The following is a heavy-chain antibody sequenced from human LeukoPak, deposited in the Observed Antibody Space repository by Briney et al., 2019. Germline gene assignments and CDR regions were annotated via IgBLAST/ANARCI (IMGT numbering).Heavy chain of an antibody. CDR1: GFSFSSYA. V-gene: IGHV3-23*01. CDR2: LKGTGEK. J-gene: IGHJ6*02. Sequence: GGSLTLSCVASGFSFSSYAMSWVRQTPARGLEWVSSLKGTGEKYYADSVKGRFTISRDNAKNTLYLQMNSLRAEDTAVYYCARGRYYGMDVWGQGTTVTVSS. CDR3: ARGRYYGMDV. D-gene: IGHD3-10*01.